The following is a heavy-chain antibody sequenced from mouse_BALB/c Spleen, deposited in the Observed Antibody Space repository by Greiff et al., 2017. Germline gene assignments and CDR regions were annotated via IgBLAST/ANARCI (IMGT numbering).Heavy chain of an antibody. D-gene: IGHD2-14*01. V-gene: IGHV5-4*02. CDR3: ARARYDVGYYFDY. CDR1: GFTFSDYY. Sequence: EVKLQESGGGLVKPGGSLKLSCAASGFTFSDYYMYWVRQTPEKRLEWVATISDGGSYTYYPDSVKGRFTISRDNAKNNLYLQMSSLKSEDTAMYYCARARYDVGYYFDYWGQGTTLTVSS. J-gene: IGHJ2*01. CDR2: ISDGGSYT.